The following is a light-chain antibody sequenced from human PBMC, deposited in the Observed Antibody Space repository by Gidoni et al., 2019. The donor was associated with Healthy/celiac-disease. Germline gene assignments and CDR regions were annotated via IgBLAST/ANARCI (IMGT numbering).Light chain of an antibody. CDR1: SSDVGGYNY. V-gene: IGLV2-11*01. J-gene: IGLJ3*02. Sequence: QSALTQPRSLSGSPGQSVTIPCTGTSSDVGGYNYVSWYQQHPGKAPKLMIYDVSKRPSGVPDRFSGSKSGNTASLTISGLQAEDEADYYCCSYAGSYWVFGGGTKLTVL. CDR2: DVS. CDR3: CSYAGSYWV.